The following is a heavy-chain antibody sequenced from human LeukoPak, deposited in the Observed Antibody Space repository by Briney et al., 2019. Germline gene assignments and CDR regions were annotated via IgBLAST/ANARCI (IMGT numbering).Heavy chain of an antibody. Sequence: SVKVSCKASGGTFSSYTISWARQAPGQGLEWMGRIIPILGIANYAQKFQGRVTITADKSTSTAYMELSSLRSEDTAVYYCARDLSIAARNWFDPWGQGTLVTVSS. J-gene: IGHJ5*02. CDR3: ARDLSIAARNWFDP. CDR1: GGTFSSYT. D-gene: IGHD6-6*01. V-gene: IGHV1-69*04. CDR2: IIPILGIA.